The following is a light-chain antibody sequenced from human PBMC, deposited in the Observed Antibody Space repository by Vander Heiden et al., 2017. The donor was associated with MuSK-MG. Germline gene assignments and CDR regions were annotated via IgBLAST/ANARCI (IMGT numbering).Light chain of an antibody. J-gene: IGKJ2*01. V-gene: IGKV1-39*01. CDR2: AAS. CDR1: QSISSY. CDR3: KQSYSTPDT. Sequence: DIQMTPSPSSLSASVGDRVTITCRASQSISSYLNWYQQKPGKAPKLLIYAASSLQSGVPSRFSGSGSGTDFTLTISSLQPEDFATYYCKQSYSTPDTFGQGTKLEIK.